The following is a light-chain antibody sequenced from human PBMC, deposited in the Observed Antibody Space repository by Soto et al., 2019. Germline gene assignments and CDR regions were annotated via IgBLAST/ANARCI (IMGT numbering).Light chain of an antibody. J-gene: IGKJ1*01. Sequence: DIQMTQSPSTLSASVGDRVTITCRASQSISSWLAWYKQKPGKAPKLLIYDASSLESGVPSRFSVSGSGTEFTLTISSLQPDDFATYYCQQYNSYSPSFGQGTKVEIK. CDR2: DAS. CDR1: QSISSW. CDR3: QQYNSYSPS. V-gene: IGKV1-5*01.